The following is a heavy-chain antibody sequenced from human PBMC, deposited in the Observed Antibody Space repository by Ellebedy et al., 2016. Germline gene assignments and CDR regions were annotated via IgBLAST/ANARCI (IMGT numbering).Heavy chain of an antibody. CDR1: GFTFSSYG. J-gene: IGHJ4*02. Sequence: GGSLRLXXAASGFTFSSYGMHWVRQAPGKGLEWVAVISYDGSNKYYADSVKGRFTISRDNSKNTLYLQMNSLRAEDTAVYYCARRASGWYQMDYWGQGTLVTVSS. CDR3: ARRASGWYQMDY. D-gene: IGHD6-19*01. CDR2: ISYDGSNK. V-gene: IGHV3-30*03.